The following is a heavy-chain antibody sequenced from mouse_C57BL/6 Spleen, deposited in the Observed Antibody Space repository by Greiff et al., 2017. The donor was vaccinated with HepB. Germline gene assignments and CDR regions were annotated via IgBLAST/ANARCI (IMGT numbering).Heavy chain of an antibody. CDR2: INPNNGGT. D-gene: IGHD1-1*01. CDR1: GYTFTDYY. J-gene: IGHJ2*01. Sequence: EVQLQQSGPELVKPGASVKISCKASGYTFTDYYMNWVKQSHGKSLEWIGDINPNNGGTSYNQKFKGKATLTVDKSSSTAYMELRSLTSEDSAVYYGARDYYGSIDYWGQGTTLTVSS. V-gene: IGHV1-26*01. CDR3: ARDYYGSIDY.